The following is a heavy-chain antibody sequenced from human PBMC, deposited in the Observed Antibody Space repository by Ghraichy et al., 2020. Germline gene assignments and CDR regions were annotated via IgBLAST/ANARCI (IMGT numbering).Heavy chain of an antibody. Sequence: LSLTCAVSGFTFSSYWMRWVRQVPGKGLEWVASIKEDGSDKSYVDSLRGRFTISRDNAKNSLYLQMSSLRAEDTAVYYCARRLVVPGASGWGYGMDVWGQGTTVTVSS. CDR1: GFTFSSYW. CDR3: ARRLVVPGASGWGYGMDV. CDR2: IKEDGSDK. V-gene: IGHV3-7*01. D-gene: IGHD2-2*01. J-gene: IGHJ6*02.